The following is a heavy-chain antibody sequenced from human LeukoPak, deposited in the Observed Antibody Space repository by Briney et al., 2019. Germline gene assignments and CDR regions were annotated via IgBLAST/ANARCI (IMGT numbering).Heavy chain of an antibody. V-gene: IGHV1-69*13. D-gene: IGHD1-26*01. J-gene: IGHJ5*02. Sequence: ASVKVSCKASGGTFSSYAISWVRQAPGQGLEWMGGIIPIFGTANYAQKFQGRATITADESTSTAYMELSSLRSEDTAVYYCARSAWEPLGFFDPWGQGTLVTVSS. CDR3: ARSAWEPLGFFDP. CDR1: GGTFSSYA. CDR2: IIPIFGTA.